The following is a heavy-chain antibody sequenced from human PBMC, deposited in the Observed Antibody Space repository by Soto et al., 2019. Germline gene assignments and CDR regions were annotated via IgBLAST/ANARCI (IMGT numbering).Heavy chain of an antibody. CDR3: ARDPSIVGAAAPSFDY. Sequence: VGSLRLSCAASGFTFSSYSMNWVRQAPGKGLEWVSSISSSSSYIYYADSVKGRFTISRDNAKNSLYLQMNSLRAEDTAVYYCARDPSIVGAAAPSFDYWGQGTLVTVSS. CDR2: ISSSSSYI. D-gene: IGHD1-26*01. J-gene: IGHJ4*02. V-gene: IGHV3-21*01. CDR1: GFTFSSYS.